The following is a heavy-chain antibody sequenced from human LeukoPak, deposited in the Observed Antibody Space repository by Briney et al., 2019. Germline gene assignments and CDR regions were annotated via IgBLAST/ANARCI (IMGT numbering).Heavy chain of an antibody. CDR1: GFSFGQYW. CDR2: INPDGSTT. V-gene: IGHV3-7*01. Sequence: GGSLRLSCSASGFSFGQYWMSWVSQGPGKGLDWVASINPDGSTTRYVDSVRGRFTISRDNAQNTLYLQMNSLRAEDTGIYYCARLFGGVTTYDYWGQGTQVTVSS. J-gene: IGHJ4*02. CDR3: ARLFGGVTTYDY. D-gene: IGHD3-10*02.